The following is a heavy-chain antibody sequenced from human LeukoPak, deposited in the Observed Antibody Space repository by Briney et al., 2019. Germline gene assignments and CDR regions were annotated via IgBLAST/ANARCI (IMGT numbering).Heavy chain of an antibody. J-gene: IGHJ3*02. CDR2: VSYDERHI. V-gene: IGHV3-30*18. CDR1: GFTFSMYG. CDR3: AKSRATRDVDDPFDI. D-gene: IGHD5-24*01. Sequence: PGTSLRLSCAASGFTFSMYGMHWVRQAPGKGLEWVVVVSYDERHIYYVDSVKGRFTISRDNSRNMVYLQMSSLRPEDTALYHCAKSRATRDVDDPFDIWGQGTLVTVSS.